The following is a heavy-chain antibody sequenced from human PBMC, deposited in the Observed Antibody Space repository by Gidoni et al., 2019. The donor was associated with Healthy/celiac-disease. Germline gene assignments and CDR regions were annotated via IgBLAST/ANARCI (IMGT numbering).Heavy chain of an antibody. CDR3: ATDARITMVRGVIIMGY. D-gene: IGHD3-10*01. V-gene: IGHV1-24*01. CDR1: GYTLTALS. Sequence: QVQLVQSGAEVTKPGASVTVSCKVSGYTLTALSMPWVRQAPGKGLEWMGVFDPEDGETIYAQKFQGRVTMTEDTSTDTAYMELSSLRSEDTAVYYCATDARITMVRGVIIMGYWGQGTLVTVSS. CDR2: FDPEDGET. J-gene: IGHJ4*02.